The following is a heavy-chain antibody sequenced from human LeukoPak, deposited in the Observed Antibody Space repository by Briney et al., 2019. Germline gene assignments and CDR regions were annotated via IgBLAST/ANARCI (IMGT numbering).Heavy chain of an antibody. J-gene: IGHJ6*03. D-gene: IGHD3-3*01. Sequence: GGSLRLSCAASGFTFSKYWMLWVRQAPGKGLESVSRINTDGTVTTYADSVKGRFTISRDNAKNSLYLQMNSLRAEDTAVYYCARDRGQRITIFGVVYYYYYYMDVWGKGTTVTVSS. CDR1: GFTFSKYW. V-gene: IGHV3-74*01. CDR2: INTDGTVT. CDR3: ARDRGQRITIFGVVYYYYYYMDV.